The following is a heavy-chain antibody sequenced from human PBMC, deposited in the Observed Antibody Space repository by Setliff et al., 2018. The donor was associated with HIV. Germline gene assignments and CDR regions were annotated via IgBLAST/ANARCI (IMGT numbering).Heavy chain of an antibody. D-gene: IGHD3-3*01. CDR3: ARCYYNFWSGYPLDYMDV. CDR2: IYTSGST. J-gene: IGHJ6*03. V-gene: IGHV4-4*08. Sequence: LSLTCTVSGGSISSYYWSWIRQPPGKGLEWIGHIYTSGSTNYNPSLKSRVTMSVGTSKNQFSLKLSSVTAADTAVYYCARCYYNFWSGYPLDYMDVWGKGTTVTVSS. CDR1: GGSISSYY.